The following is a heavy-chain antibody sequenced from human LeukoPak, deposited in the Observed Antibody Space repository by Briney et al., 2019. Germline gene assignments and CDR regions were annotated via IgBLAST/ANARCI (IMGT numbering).Heavy chain of an antibody. V-gene: IGHV3-66*01. Sequence: TGGSLRLSCAVSGFTVSSNYMSWVRQAPGKGLEWVSVIYSGGSTYYADSVKGRFTISRDNSKNTLYLQMNSLRAEDTAVYYCAREGGEAAAGYFDYWGQGTLVTVSS. CDR3: AREGGEAAAGYFDY. CDR2: IYSGGST. J-gene: IGHJ4*02. CDR1: GFTVSSNY. D-gene: IGHD6-13*01.